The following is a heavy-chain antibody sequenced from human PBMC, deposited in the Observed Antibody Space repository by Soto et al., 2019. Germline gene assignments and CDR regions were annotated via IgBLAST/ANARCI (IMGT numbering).Heavy chain of an antibody. J-gene: IGHJ6*03. Sequence: PGESLKISCKGSGYSFTSYSMNWVRQAPGKGLEWVSSISSSSSYIYYADSVKGRFTISRDNAKNSLYLQMNSLRAEDTAVYYCARPYGSDTTYYYYYMDVWGKGTTVTVSS. D-gene: IGHD4-17*01. CDR3: ARPYGSDTTYYYYYMDV. CDR2: ISSSSSYI. CDR1: GYSFTSYS. V-gene: IGHV3-21*01.